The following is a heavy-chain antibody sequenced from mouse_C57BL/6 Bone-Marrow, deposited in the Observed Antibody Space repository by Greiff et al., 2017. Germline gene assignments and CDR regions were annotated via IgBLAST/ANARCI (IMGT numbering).Heavy chain of an antibody. D-gene: IGHD1-1*01. CDR3: TTGTTDYFDY. J-gene: IGHJ2*01. Sequence: EVQLVESGAELVRPGASVKLSCTASGFNIKDDYMHWVKQRPEQGLEWIGWIDPENGDTEYASKFQGKATITADTSSNTAYLQLSSLPSEDTAVYYCTTGTTDYFDYWGQGTTLTVSS. CDR1: GFNIKDDY. CDR2: IDPENGDT. V-gene: IGHV14-4*01.